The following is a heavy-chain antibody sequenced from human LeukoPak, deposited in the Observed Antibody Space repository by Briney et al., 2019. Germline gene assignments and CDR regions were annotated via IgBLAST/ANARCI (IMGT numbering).Heavy chain of an antibody. J-gene: IGHJ3*02. V-gene: IGHV1-18*01. D-gene: IGHD3-16*01. CDR2: ISAYNGNT. CDR3: ARDSISFYGTDAFDI. Sequence: ASVTVSCKASGYTFTSYGISWVRQAPGQGLEWMGWISAYNGNTNYAQKLQGRVTMTTDTSTSTAYMELRSLRSDDTAVYYCARDSISFYGTDAFDIWGQGTMVTVSS. CDR1: GYTFTSYG.